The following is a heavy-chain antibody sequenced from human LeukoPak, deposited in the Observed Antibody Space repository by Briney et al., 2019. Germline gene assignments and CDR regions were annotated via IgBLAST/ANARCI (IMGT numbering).Heavy chain of an antibody. J-gene: IGHJ4*02. Sequence: PGRSLRLSCAASGFTFSSYGMHWVRQAPGKGLEWVAFIRYDGSNKYYADSVKGRFTISRDNSKNTLYLQMNSLRAEDTAVYYCAKVRIQLWLLVDYWGQGTLVTVS. CDR2: IRYDGSNK. CDR3: AKVRIQLWLLVDY. CDR1: GFTFSSYG. D-gene: IGHD5-18*01. V-gene: IGHV3-30*02.